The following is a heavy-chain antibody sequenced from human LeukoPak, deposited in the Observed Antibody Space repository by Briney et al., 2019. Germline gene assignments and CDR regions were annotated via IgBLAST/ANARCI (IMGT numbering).Heavy chain of an antibody. V-gene: IGHV4-61*01. J-gene: IGHJ4*02. CDR2: IYYSGST. CDR1: GGSFSSGSYY. D-gene: IGHD1-26*01. Sequence: SETLSLTCTVSGGSFSSGSYYWSWIRQPPGKGLEWIGYIYYSGSTNYNPSLKSRVTTSVDTSKNQFSLKLSSVTAADTAVYYCARVRIVGATTVDYWGQGTLVTVSS. CDR3: ARVRIVGATTVDY.